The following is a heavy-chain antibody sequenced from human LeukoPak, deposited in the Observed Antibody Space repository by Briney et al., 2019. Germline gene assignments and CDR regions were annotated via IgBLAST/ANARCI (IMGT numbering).Heavy chain of an antibody. D-gene: IGHD1-7*01. J-gene: IGHJ5*02. CDR2: MNPNSGNT. Sequence: ASVKVSCKASGYTFTSYDINWVRQATGQGLEWMGWMNPNSGNTGYAQKFQGRVTMTRNTSISTAYMELSSLRSEDTAVYYCARLPYDWNYWFDPWGQGTLVTVSS. V-gene: IGHV1-8*01. CDR1: GYTFTSYD. CDR3: ARLPYDWNYWFDP.